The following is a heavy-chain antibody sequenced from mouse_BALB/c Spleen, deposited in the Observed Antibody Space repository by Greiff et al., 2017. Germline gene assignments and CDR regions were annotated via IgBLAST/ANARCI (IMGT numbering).Heavy chain of an antibody. CDR2: ISNGGGST. CDR3: ARHGYGPYAMDD. D-gene: IGHD1-2*01. V-gene: IGHV5-12-2*01. J-gene: IGHJ4*01. CDR1: GFTFSSYT. Sequence: EVQGVESGGGLVQPGGSLKLSCAASGFTFSSYTMSWVRQTPEKRLEWVAYISNGGGSTYYPDTVKGRFTISRDNAKNTLYLQMSSLKSEDTAMYYCARHGYGPYAMDDRGQGTSVTVSS.